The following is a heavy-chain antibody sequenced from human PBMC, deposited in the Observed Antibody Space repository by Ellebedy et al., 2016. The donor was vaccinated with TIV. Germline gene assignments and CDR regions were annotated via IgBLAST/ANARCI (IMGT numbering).Heavy chain of an antibody. Sequence: SETLSLTCTVSGGSISSYYWSWIRQPPGKGLEWIGYIYYSGSTNYNPSLKSRVTISVDTSKNQFSLKLSSVTAADTAVYYCARGPPCYDILTDYWGQGTLVTVSS. CDR2: IYYSGST. J-gene: IGHJ4*02. CDR1: GGSISSYY. CDR3: ARGPPCYDILTDY. D-gene: IGHD3-9*01. V-gene: IGHV4-59*01.